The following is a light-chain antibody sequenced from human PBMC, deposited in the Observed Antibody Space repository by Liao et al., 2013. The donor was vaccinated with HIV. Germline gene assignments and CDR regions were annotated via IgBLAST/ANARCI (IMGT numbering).Light chain of an antibody. CDR2: YDS. Sequence: SYELTQSPSVSVSPGQTASITCSGDKLGDKYVSWYQQKPGQSPVLVIHYDSDRPSGIPERFSGSNSGNTATLIISRVEAGDEADYSCQVWDGNTNHWVFGGGTKLTVL. CDR3: QVWDGNTNHWV. J-gene: IGLJ3*02. CDR1: KLGDKY. V-gene: IGLV3-1*01.